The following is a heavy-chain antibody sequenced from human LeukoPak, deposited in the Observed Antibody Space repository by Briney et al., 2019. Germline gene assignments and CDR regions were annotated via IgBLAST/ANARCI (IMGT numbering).Heavy chain of an antibody. D-gene: IGHD3-22*01. V-gene: IGHV3-33*01. Sequence: PGGSLRLSCAASGFTFSSYGMHWVRQAPGKGLEWVAVIWYDGSNKYYADSVKGRFTISRDNSKNTLYVQMNSLRAEDTAVYYCARGGLMYYYDSSGYYYPDYWGQGTLVTVSS. CDR3: ARGGLMYYYDSSGYYYPDY. J-gene: IGHJ4*02. CDR2: IWYDGSNK. CDR1: GFTFSSYG.